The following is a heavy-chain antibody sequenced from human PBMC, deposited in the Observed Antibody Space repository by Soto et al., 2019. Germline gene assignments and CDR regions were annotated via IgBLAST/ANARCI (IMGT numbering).Heavy chain of an antibody. V-gene: IGHV1-8*01. CDR1: GYTFTNYD. CDR3: VRVNCGIDY. CDR2: MNPKSGNT. J-gene: IGHJ4*02. Sequence: ASVKVSCKASGYTFTNYDINWVRQATGQGLEWMGWMNPKSGNTGYAQQFQGRVTMTRSTSISTAYMELSSLRSEDTAIYYCVRVNCGIDYWGQGTLVTVSS. D-gene: IGHD1-1*01.